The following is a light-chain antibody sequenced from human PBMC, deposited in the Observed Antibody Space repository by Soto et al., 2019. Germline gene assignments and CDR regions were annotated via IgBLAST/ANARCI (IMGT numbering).Light chain of an antibody. V-gene: IGLV1-51*01. Sequence: QSVLTQPPSVSAAPGQRVTISCSGSSSNIGNNYVSWYQQLPRTAPKLLIYDNNKRPSEIPDRFSGSKSGTSATLVITGLQTGDEADYYCGTWDSSLSAHVVFGGGTQLTVL. CDR3: GTWDSSLSAHVV. CDR1: SSNIGNNY. J-gene: IGLJ2*01. CDR2: DNN.